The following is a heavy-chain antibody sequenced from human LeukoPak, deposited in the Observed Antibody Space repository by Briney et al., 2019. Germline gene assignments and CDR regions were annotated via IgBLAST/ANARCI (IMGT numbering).Heavy chain of an antibody. CDR1: GGSISSGDYY. CDR3: ASRLLHNWFDP. CDR2: IYYSGST. J-gene: IGHJ5*02. Sequence: PSETLSLTCTVSGGSISSGDYYWSWIRQPPGKGLEWIGYIYYSGSTYYNPSLKSRVTISVDTSKNQFSLKPSSVTAADTAVYYCASRLLHNWFDPWGQGTLVTVSS. V-gene: IGHV4-30-4*01. D-gene: IGHD2/OR15-2a*01.